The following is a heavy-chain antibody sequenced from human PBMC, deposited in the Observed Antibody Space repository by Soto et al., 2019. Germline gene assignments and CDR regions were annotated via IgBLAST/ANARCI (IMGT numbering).Heavy chain of an antibody. CDR3: ARCGSRFVWNVKNDAFDI. D-gene: IGHD3-16*01. J-gene: IGHJ3*02. V-gene: IGHV3-48*02. CDR2: ISSSSSTI. Sequence: EVQLVESGGGLVQPGGSLRLSCAASGFTFSSYSMNWVRQAPGKGLEWVSYISSSSSTIYYADSVKGRFTISRDNAKNSLYLQMNSLRDEDTAVYYCARCGSRFVWNVKNDAFDIWGQGTMVTVSS. CDR1: GFTFSSYS.